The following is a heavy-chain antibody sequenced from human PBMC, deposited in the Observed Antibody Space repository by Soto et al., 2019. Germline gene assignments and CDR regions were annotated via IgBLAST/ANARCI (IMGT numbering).Heavy chain of an antibody. V-gene: IGHV3-48*02. D-gene: IGHD2-2*01. Sequence: GGSLRLSCAASGFTFSSYSMNWVRQAPGKGLEWVSYISSSSSTIYYADSVKGRFTISRDNAKNSLYLQMNSLRDEDTAVYYCARDLHCSSTSCYPAYYYTVWTSGAKGPRSPLL. CDR3: ARDLHCSSTSCYPAYYYTVWTS. J-gene: IGHJ6*02. CDR2: ISSSSSTI. CDR1: GFTFSSYS.